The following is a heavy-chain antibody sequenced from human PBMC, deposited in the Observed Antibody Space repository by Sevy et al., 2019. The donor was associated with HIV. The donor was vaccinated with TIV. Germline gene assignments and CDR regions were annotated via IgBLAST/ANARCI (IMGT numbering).Heavy chain of an antibody. CDR1: EFTFSSHA. V-gene: IGHV3-23*01. CDR3: ARDGRGISAFDI. Sequence: SLRLSCAAYEFTFSSHAVSWVRQAPGKGLEWVSAISGNGENTHYADSVRGRFTISRDNFKNTLYLQMNSLRAEDTALYYCARDGRGISAFDIWGQGTMVTVSS. CDR2: ISGNGENT. J-gene: IGHJ3*02. D-gene: IGHD3-3*02.